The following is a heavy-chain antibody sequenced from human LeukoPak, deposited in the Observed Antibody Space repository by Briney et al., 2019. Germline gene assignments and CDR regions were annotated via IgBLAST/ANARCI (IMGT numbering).Heavy chain of an antibody. D-gene: IGHD6-19*01. CDR3: ARWSLHSSGWYFDY. CDR2: ISYSGST. CDR1: GDSISSYY. Sequence: SETLSLTCIVSGDSISSYYGSWIRQPPGKGLEWIGYISYSGSTNYNPSLKSRVTISVDTSKNQFSLNLTSVTAADTAMYYCARWSLHSSGWYFDYWGQGTLVTVSS. J-gene: IGHJ4*02. V-gene: IGHV4-59*01.